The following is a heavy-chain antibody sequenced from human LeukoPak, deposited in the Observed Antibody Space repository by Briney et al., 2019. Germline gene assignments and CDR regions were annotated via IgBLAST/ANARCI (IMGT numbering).Heavy chain of an antibody. CDR1: GETFNGFY. CDR2: INHSGST. Sequence: SETLSLTCAVYGETFNGFYWSWIRQPPGRGLEWIGEINHSGSTNYNPSLESRVTISADTSKNQFSLKLSSVTAADTAVYYCAREDRSGGSCSHFDYWGQGTLVTVSS. CDR3: AREDRSGGSCSHFDY. J-gene: IGHJ4*02. V-gene: IGHV4-34*01. D-gene: IGHD2-15*01.